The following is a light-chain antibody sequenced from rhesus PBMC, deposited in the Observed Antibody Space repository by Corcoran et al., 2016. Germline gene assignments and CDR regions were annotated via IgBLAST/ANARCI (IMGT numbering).Light chain of an antibody. CDR3: QQESNWPWT. CDR2: DAY. Sequence: EIVMTQSPATLSLSPGERATLSCRASQSVSRHLAWYQQKPGQAPRLSIYDAYNRAPCIPDRFSGSGSGTDLTLTISSLAPEDVGVYYCQQESNWPWTFGQGTKVEIK. J-gene: IGKJ1*01. V-gene: IGKV3-35*01. CDR1: QSVSRH.